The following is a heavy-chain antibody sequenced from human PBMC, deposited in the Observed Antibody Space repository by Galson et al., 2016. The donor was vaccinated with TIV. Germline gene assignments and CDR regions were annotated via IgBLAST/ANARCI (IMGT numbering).Heavy chain of an antibody. CDR2: MRSQTDGGTL. V-gene: IGHV3-15*01. D-gene: IGHD3-10*02. J-gene: IGHJ1*01. CDR1: GFSVSDAS. Sequence: SLRLSCAGSGFSVSDASMSWVRQAPGKGLEWVGRMRSQTDGGTLAYAAPVKGTFTMTREASKNIIHLHMTTLRSEDTAVYFCTTDSLLCTSSPCNACWGQRTLLTVSS. CDR3: TTDSLLCTSSPCNAC.